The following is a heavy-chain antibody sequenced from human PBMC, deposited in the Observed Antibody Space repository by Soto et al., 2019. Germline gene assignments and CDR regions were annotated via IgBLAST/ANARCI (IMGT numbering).Heavy chain of an antibody. V-gene: IGHV1-58*01. D-gene: IGHD2-21*01. CDR3: AADHMGLRYYYYGMDV. J-gene: IGHJ6*02. CDR2: IVVGSGNT. CDR1: GFTFTSSA. Sequence: GXSVKVACEASGFTFTSSAVQWVRQARGQRLEWIGWIVVGSGNTNYSQKFQERVTITRDMSTSTAYMELSSLRSEDTAVYYCAADHMGLRYYYYGMDVWGQGTTVTVSS.